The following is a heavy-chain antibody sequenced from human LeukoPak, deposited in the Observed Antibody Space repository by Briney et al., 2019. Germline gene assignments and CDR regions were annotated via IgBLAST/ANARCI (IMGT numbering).Heavy chain of an antibody. D-gene: IGHD5-12*01. J-gene: IGHJ3*02. CDR1: GYTFTSYG. CDR3: ARVSGGHDDAFDI. Sequence: SVKVSCKASGYTFTSYGISWVRQAPGQGLEWMGWISTYNGNTNYAQKFQGRVTMTTDTSTSTAYMELRSLRSDDTAVYYCARVSGGHDDAFDIWGQGTMVTVSS. V-gene: IGHV1-18*01. CDR2: ISTYNGNT.